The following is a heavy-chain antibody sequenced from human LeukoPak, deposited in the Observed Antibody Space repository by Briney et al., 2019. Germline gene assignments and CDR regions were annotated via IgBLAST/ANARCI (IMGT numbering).Heavy chain of an antibody. Sequence: GGALRLSCEASGFTFVSYALYGVHQAGGKGLDWVAGIYGGGGTLHYADSVKGRFTISRDNGRNTVYLQINSLRAEDTAVYYCAGGLDIAVAGPGGYFDYWGQGTLVTVSS. CDR3: AGGLDIAVAGPGGYFDY. D-gene: IGHD6-19*01. J-gene: IGHJ4*02. CDR2: IYGGGGTL. V-gene: IGHV3-23*01. CDR1: GFTFVSYA.